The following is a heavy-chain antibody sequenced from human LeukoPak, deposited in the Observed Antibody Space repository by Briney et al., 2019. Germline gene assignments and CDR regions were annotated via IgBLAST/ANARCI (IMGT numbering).Heavy chain of an antibody. D-gene: IGHD3-10*01. CDR2: FDPGAGEI. Sequence: ASVKVSCKVSGDTLSELTMHWVRQAPGKGLEWMGGFDPGAGEILYAQQFQGRVTMTEDTSTDTAYMELTSVRSEDSGVYFCAAGGIYSLLDYWGQGTLVTVSS. CDR1: GDTLSELT. CDR3: AAGGIYSLLDY. J-gene: IGHJ4*02. V-gene: IGHV1-24*01.